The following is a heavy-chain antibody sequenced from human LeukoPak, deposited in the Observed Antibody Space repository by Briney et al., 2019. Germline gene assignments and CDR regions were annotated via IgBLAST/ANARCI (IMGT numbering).Heavy chain of an antibody. Sequence: GGSLRLSCAASGFTLSSHSMSWVRQAPGKGLEWISYISSSSSNIYYADSVKGRFTISRDNAKNSLYLRMNSLKDEDTAVYYCATSYSRGERAYWGQGTLVTVSS. D-gene: IGHD6-19*01. CDR3: ATSYSRGERAY. V-gene: IGHV3-48*02. CDR2: ISSSSSNI. CDR1: GFTLSSHS. J-gene: IGHJ4*02.